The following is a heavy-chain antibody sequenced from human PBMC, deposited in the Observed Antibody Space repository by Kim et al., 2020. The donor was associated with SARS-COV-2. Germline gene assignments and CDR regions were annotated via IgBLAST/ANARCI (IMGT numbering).Heavy chain of an antibody. V-gene: IGHV4-4*02. J-gene: IGHJ4*02. D-gene: IGHD1-26*01. CDR1: GVSISTGNW. Sequence: SETLSLTCAVSGVSISTGNWWSWVRQAPGKGLEWIGEIYHSGNTNYNPSLKSRVSISVDKSKNQFSLNLNSVTAADTAMYYCARLRTDTGSYFRFDSWGQGTMVTVSS. CDR2: IYHSGNT. CDR3: ARLRTDTGSYFRFDS.